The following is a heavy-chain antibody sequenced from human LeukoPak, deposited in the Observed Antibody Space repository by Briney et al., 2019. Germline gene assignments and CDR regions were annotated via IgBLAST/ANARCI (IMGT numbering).Heavy chain of an antibody. D-gene: IGHD6-13*01. CDR1: GYTFTSYD. CDR2: MNPNSNNT. CDR3: ARDRGDGQQLFDY. Sequence: ASVKVSCKASGYTFTSYDINWVRQATGQGLEWMGWMNPNSNNTVYAQKFQGRVTMTRNTSISTAYMELSSLRSEDTAVYYCARDRGDGQQLFDYWGQGTLVTVSS. V-gene: IGHV1-8*01. J-gene: IGHJ4*02.